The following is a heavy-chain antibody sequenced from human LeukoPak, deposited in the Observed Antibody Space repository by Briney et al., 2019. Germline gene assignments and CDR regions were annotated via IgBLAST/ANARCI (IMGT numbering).Heavy chain of an antibody. D-gene: IGHD6-13*01. J-gene: IGHJ4*02. Sequence: SSVKVSYKASGGTFSSYAISWVRQAPGQGLEWMGGIIPIFGTANYAQKFQGRVTITTDESTSTAYMELSSLRSEDTAVYYCASLVEAAANFDYWGQGTLVTVSS. V-gene: IGHV1-69*05. CDR1: GGTFSSYA. CDR2: IIPIFGTA. CDR3: ASLVEAAANFDY.